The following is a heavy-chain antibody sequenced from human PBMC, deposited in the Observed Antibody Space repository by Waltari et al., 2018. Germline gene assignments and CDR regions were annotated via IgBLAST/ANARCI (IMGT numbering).Heavy chain of an antibody. CDR3: ATEPPGYSYGFDY. J-gene: IGHJ4*02. Sequence: VQLVQSGAEVKKPGASVKVSCKASGYTFTDYYMHWVQQAPGKGLEWMGRVDPEDGETLYAAKFQCRVTITADTSTDTAYMELSSLRSEDTAVYYCATEPPGYSYGFDYWGQGTLVTVSS. CDR1: GYTFTDYY. CDR2: VDPEDGET. V-gene: IGHV1-69-2*01. D-gene: IGHD5-18*01.